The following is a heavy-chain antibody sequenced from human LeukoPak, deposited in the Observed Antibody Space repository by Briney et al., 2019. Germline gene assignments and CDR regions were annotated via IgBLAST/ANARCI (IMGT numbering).Heavy chain of an antibody. D-gene: IGHD2-21*02. CDR3: ARPFMYCGGDCYNAFDI. V-gene: IGHV1-2*02. J-gene: IGHJ3*02. Sequence: ASVKVSCKASGYTFTGYYMHWVRQAPGQGLEWMGWINPNSGGTNYAQKFQGRVTMTRDTSISTAYMELSRLRSDDTAVYYCARPFMYCGGDCYNAFDIWGQGTMVTVSS. CDR2: INPNSGGT. CDR1: GYTFTGYY.